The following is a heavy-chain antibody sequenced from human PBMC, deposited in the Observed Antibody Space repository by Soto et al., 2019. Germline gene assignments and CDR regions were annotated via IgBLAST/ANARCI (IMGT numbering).Heavy chain of an antibody. CDR2: IIVHYGTA. CDR3: ARDREATLLIFGI. V-gene: IGHV1-69*01. D-gene: IGHD1-26*01. CDR1: GDILSSPA. Sequence: QMQLVQSGTEVKTPGSSVKVSCRASGDILSSPAVSWVRQAPGQGLEWMGGIIVHYGTANYAQNFQGRVTITADESTRTAYLELNSLRPNDTAMYYCARDREATLLIFGIWGQGTMVIVSP. J-gene: IGHJ3*02.